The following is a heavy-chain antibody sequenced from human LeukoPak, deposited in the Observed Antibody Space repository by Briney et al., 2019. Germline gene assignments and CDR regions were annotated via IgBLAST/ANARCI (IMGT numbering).Heavy chain of an antibody. J-gene: IGHJ4*02. CDR2: IYYSGST. CDR1: GGSISSSSYY. Sequence: SETLSLTCTVSGGSISSSSYYWGWIRQPPGKGLEWIGSIYYSGSTYYNPSLKSRVTISVDTSKNQFSLNLTSVTAADTAVYYCAKARSSTTFDYWGQGTLVTVSS. D-gene: IGHD6-13*01. V-gene: IGHV4-39*01. CDR3: AKARSSTTFDY.